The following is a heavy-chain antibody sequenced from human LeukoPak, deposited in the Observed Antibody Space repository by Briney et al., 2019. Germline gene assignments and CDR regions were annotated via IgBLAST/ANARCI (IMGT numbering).Heavy chain of an antibody. CDR3: ARDAGGWGFTDY. D-gene: IGHD6-19*01. CDR2: ISSSYSTM. J-gene: IGHJ4*02. CDR1: GFTFSSYS. V-gene: IGHV3-48*02. Sequence: GGSLRLSCAASGFTFSSYSMNWVRQAPGKGLEWVSYISSSYSTMYYADSVRGRFTISRDNAKDSLYLQMNSLRDEDTAVYYCARDAGGWGFTDYWGQGTLVTVFS.